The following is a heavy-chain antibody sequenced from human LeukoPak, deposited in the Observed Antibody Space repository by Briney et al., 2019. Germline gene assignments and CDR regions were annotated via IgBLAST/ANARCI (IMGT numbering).Heavy chain of an antibody. V-gene: IGHV1-46*01. CDR3: ARRDRDGYNFFGY. J-gene: IGHJ4*02. CDR2: INPSGGST. Sequence: ASVKVSCKASGYTFTSQYVHWVRQAPGRGLEWMGIINPSGGSTSYAQKFQGRVTMTRDTSTSTVYMELSSLRSEDTAVYYCARRDRDGYNFFGYWGQGTLVTVSS. D-gene: IGHD5-24*01. CDR1: GYTFTSQY.